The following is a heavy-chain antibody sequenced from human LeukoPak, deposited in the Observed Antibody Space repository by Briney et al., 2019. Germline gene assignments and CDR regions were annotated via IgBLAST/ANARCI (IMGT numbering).Heavy chain of an antibody. V-gene: IGHV1-8*01. CDR3: ARGLRACSSTSCPLPY. CDR2: MNPNSGNT. D-gene: IGHD2-2*01. CDR1: GYTFTSYD. J-gene: IGHJ4*02. Sequence: ASVKVSCKASGYTFTSYDINWARQATGQGLEWMGWMNPNSGNTGYAQKFQGRVTMTRNTSISTAYVELSSLRSEDTAVYYCARGLRACSSTSCPLPYWGQGTLVTVSS.